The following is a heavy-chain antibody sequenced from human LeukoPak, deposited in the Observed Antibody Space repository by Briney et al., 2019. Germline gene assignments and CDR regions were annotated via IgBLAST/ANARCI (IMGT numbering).Heavy chain of an antibody. J-gene: IGHJ4*02. Sequence: GQSLKISCQGSGYSFTSYWIGWVRQMPGKGLEWMGIIYPGDSDTRYSPSFQAQVTISADKSISTAYLQWSSLKASDAAMYYCARRDGYNTPADYWGQGTLVTVSS. CDR1: GYSFTSYW. V-gene: IGHV5-51*01. CDR2: IYPGDSDT. CDR3: ARRDGYNTPADY. D-gene: IGHD5-24*01.